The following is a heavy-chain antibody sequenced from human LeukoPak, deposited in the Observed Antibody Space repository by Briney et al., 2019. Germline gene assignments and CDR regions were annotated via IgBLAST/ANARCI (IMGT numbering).Heavy chain of an antibody. D-gene: IGHD6-13*01. J-gene: IGHJ4*02. CDR3: ARDVIAAAGTDRGDY. CDR2: IIPIFGTA. Sequence: GASVKVSCKASGGTFSSYAISWVRQAPGQGLEWMGGIIPIFGTANYAQKFQGRVTITTDESTSTAYMELSSLRSEDTAVYYCARDVIAAAGTDRGDYWGQGTLVTVSS. V-gene: IGHV1-69*05. CDR1: GGTFSSYA.